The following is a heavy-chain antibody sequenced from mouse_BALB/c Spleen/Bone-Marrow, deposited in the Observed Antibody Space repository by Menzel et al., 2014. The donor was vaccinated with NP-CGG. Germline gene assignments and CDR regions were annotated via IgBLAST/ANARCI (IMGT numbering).Heavy chain of an antibody. V-gene: IGHV1-69*01. J-gene: IGHJ4*01. CDR2: IDTSDSYT. CDR3: ARGGDDSSLDY. CDR1: GYAFTDRW. D-gene: IGHD2-4*01. Sequence: QVQLKQSGTELVMPGASVKMSCKASGYAFTDRWIHWVKQRSGQGLEWIGAIDTSDSYTNNNQKFKGKATLTVDESSSTAYIHLSSLTSEDSAVYYCARGGDDSSLDYWGQRTSVTVSS.